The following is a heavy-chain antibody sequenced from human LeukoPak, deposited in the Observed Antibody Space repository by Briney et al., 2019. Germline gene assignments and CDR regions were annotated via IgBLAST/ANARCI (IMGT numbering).Heavy chain of an antibody. D-gene: IGHD6-13*01. V-gene: IGHV3-7*05. CDR2: IKEDGSEK. CDR1: GFTFYSYW. CDR3: AREIGSAARGR. Sequence: GGSLRLSCAPSGFTFYSYWMSWVRQAPGKGLEWVANIKEDGSEKYYVDSVKGRFTISRDNAKNSVYLQMNSLRAEDTAVYYCAREIGSAARGRWGQGTLVTVSS. J-gene: IGHJ4*02.